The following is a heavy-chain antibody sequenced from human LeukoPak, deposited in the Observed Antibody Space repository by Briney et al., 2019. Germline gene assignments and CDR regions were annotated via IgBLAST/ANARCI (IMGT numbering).Heavy chain of an antibody. D-gene: IGHD2-2*01. V-gene: IGHV3-30*18. J-gene: IGHJ4*02. CDR3: AKDLDCTTTSCYHPLFDY. CDR1: GFTFTTYG. Sequence: GGSLRFSCAASGFTFTTYGMHWLRQAPGKGLEGVAVISYDGSAKYYADSVKGRFTISRDNSKFTLYLQVNSLRAEDTAVYYCAKDLDCTTTSCYHPLFDYWGQGTLVTVSS. CDR2: ISYDGSAK.